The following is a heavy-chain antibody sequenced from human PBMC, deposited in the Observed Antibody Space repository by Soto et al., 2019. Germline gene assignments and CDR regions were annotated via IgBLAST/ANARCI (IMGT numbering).Heavy chain of an antibody. CDR1: GFTFDDYA. V-gene: IGHV3-43D*03. CDR2: ISWDGGST. J-gene: IGHJ2*01. CDR3: AKPDYGGNSGYFDL. Sequence: GGSLRLSCAASGFTFDDYAMHWVRQAPGKGLEWVSLISWDGGSTYYADSVKGRFTISRDNSKNSLYLQMNSLRAEDTALYYCAKPDYGGNSGYFDLWGRGTLVTVSS. D-gene: IGHD4-17*01.